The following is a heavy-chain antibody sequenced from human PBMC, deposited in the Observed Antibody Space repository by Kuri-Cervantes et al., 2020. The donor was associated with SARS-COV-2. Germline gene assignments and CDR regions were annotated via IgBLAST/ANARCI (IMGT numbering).Heavy chain of an antibody. Sequence: GESLKISCAASGFTFSSYSMNWVRQAPGKGLEWVSSISSSSSYIYYADSVKGRFTIPRDNTKDSLYLQMNSLRAEDTAVYYCARGGSSGWYYFDYWGQGTLVTVSS. D-gene: IGHD6-19*01. V-gene: IGHV3-21*01. J-gene: IGHJ4*02. CDR1: GFTFSSYS. CDR2: ISSSSSYI. CDR3: ARGGSSGWYYFDY.